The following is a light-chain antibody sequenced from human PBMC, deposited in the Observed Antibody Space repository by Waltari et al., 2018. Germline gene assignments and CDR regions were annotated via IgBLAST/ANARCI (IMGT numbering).Light chain of an antibody. V-gene: IGKV1-39*01. Sequence: DIQMTQSPSSLSASVGDRVTITCRASQNINRFLNWYQQKPGRAPKLLIYAASSLHRGVPSKVSGSGSGTDYTLTISSLQPEDFATYYCQQSYSTWTSGHGTKVEIK. CDR1: QNINRF. CDR2: AAS. J-gene: IGKJ1*01. CDR3: QQSYSTWT.